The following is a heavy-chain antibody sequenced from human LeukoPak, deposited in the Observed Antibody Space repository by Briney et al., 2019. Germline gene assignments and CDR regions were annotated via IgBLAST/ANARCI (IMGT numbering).Heavy chain of an antibody. Sequence: PGGSLRLSCAASGFTFSSYAMHWVRQAPGKGLEWVAVISYDESNKYYADSVKGRFTISRDNSKNTLYLQMNSLRAEDTAVYYCARDAGGSTVTTSDFDYWGQGTLVTVSS. CDR1: GFTFSSYA. CDR2: ISYDESNK. J-gene: IGHJ4*02. D-gene: IGHD4-17*01. CDR3: ARDAGGSTVTTSDFDY. V-gene: IGHV3-30-3*01.